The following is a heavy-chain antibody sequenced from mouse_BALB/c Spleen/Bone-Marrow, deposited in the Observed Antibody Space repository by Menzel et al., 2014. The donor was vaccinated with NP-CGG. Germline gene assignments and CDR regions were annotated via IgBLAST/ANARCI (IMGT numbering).Heavy chain of an antibody. V-gene: IGHV7-3*02. CDR2: IRNKANGYTT. Sequence: EVQRVESGGGLVQPGGSLRLSCATSGFTFXDYYMSWVRQPPGKAPEWLGFIRNKANGYTTEYSASVKGRFTISRDNSQSILYLQMNTLRAEDSATYYCARDDYYAMDYWGQGTSVTVSS. J-gene: IGHJ4*01. CDR3: ARDDYYAMDY. CDR1: GFTFXDYY.